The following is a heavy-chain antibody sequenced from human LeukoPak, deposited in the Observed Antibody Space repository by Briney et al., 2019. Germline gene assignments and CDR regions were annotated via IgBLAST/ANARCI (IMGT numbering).Heavy chain of an antibody. D-gene: IGHD3-22*01. CDR3: AKGGYYDSSGYLDY. J-gene: IGHJ4*02. Sequence: PGGSLRLSCAASGFAFSGYAMSWVRQAPGKGLEWVSAISGSGGSTYYADSVKGRFTISRDNSKNTLYLQMNSLRAEDTAVYYCAKGGYYDSSGYLDYWGQGTLVTVSS. CDR1: GFAFSGYA. V-gene: IGHV3-23*01. CDR2: ISGSGGST.